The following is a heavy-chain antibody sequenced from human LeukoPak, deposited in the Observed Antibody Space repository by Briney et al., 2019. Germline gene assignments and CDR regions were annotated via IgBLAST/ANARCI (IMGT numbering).Heavy chain of an antibody. CDR2: IKQDGSEK. Sequence: GGSLRLSCAASGFTFSSYSMSWVRQAPGKGLEWVANIKQDGSEKNYVGSVKGRFTISRDNAKNSLYLQMNSPRAEDTAVYYCAREMSWSGRDYWGQGTLVTVSS. D-gene: IGHD3-10*01. V-gene: IGHV3-7*05. J-gene: IGHJ4*02. CDR1: GFTFSSYS. CDR3: AREMSWSGRDY.